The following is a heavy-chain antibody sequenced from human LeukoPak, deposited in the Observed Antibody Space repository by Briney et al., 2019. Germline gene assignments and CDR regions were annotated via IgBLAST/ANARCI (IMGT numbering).Heavy chain of an antibody. CDR3: ARASSGWYKGGGDY. Sequence: GGSLRLSCAASGFTVSSNYMSWVRQAPGKGLEWVSVIYSGGSTYYADSVKGRFTISRDNSKNTLYPRMNSLRAEDTAVYYCARASSGWYKGGGDYWGQGTLVTVSS. D-gene: IGHD6-19*01. CDR1: GFTVSSNY. J-gene: IGHJ4*02. CDR2: IYSGGST. V-gene: IGHV3-66*01.